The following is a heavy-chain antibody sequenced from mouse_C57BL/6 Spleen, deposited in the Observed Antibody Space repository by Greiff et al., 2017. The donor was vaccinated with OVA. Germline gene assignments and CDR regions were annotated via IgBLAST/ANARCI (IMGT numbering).Heavy chain of an antibody. CDR3: AREGYYSNYGYFDV. CDR1: GYSITSGYD. V-gene: IGHV3-1*01. J-gene: IGHJ1*03. CDR2: ISYSGST. Sequence: EVQLQESGPGMVKPSQSLSLTCTVTGYSITSGYDWHWIRHFPGNKLEWMGYISYSGSTNYNPSLKSRISITHDTSKNHFFLKLNSVTTEDTATYYCAREGYYSNYGYFDVWGTGTTVTVSS. D-gene: IGHD2-5*01.